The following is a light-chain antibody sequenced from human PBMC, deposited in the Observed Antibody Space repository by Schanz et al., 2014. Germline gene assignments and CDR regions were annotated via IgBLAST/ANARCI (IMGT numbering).Light chain of an antibody. V-gene: IGKV3-20*01. CDR2: GAF. CDR3: QQYGSSWT. J-gene: IGKJ1*01. CDR1: QSLSKNY. Sequence: EFVLTQSPGTLSLSPGERATLSCRASQSLSKNYLAWYQQKPGQAPRLLMYGAFIRAAGIPDRFTGGGSGTDFTLTISRLEPEDFAIYYCQQYGSSWTFGQGTKVEIK.